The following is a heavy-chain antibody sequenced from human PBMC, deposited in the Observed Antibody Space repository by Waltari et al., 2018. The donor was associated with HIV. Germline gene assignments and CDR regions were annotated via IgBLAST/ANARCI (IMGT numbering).Heavy chain of an antibody. D-gene: IGHD4-17*01. CDR3: VKSVDYFRFDV. CDR1: AVTFTTPG. V-gene: IGHV3-48*04. J-gene: IGHJ4*02. Sequence: EVELVWSGGGLVNPGGSLRLSCVGSAVTFTTPGLNWVRQAPGKGLEWVSFVAGTPGHAYYADSVKGRFTISRDNAQNSAFLQMNSLRVEDTAIYYCVKSVDYFRFDVWDQGTLVTVSS. CDR2: VAGTPGHA.